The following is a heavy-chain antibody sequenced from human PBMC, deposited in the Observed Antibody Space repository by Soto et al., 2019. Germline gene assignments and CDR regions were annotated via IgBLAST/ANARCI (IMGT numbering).Heavy chain of an antibody. V-gene: IGHV1-8*01. D-gene: IGHD3-9*01. CDR3: ARGQYDILTGYSYYYYMDV. CDR1: GYTFTSYD. Sequence: GASVKVSCKASGYTFTSYDINWVRQATGQGLEWMGWMNPNSGNTGYAQKFQGRVTMTRNTSISTAYMELSSLRSEDTAVYYCARGQYDILTGYSYYYYMDVWGKGTTVTVSS. CDR2: MNPNSGNT. J-gene: IGHJ6*03.